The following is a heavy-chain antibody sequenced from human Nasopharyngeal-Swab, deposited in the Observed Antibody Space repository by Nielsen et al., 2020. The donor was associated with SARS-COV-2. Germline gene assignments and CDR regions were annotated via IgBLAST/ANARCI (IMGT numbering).Heavy chain of an antibody. CDR2: IYWDDDK. V-gene: IGHV2-5*02. J-gene: IGHJ3*02. D-gene: IGHD5-12*01. Sequence: SGPTQVTPPQPLTLTCTFSGFPLRPRGVGVGWIRQPPGKALEWLELIYWDDDKRYSPSLKSRLTITKDTSKNQVVLTMTNMDPVDTATYYCAHSGSGYRNADAFDIWGQGTMVTVSS. CDR3: AHSGSGYRNADAFDI. CDR1: GFPLRPRGVG.